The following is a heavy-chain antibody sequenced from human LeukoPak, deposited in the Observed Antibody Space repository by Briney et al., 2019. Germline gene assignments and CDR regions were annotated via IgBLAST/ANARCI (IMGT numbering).Heavy chain of an antibody. CDR2: ISGSGGST. CDR1: GFTFSSYA. Sequence: GGSLRLSCAASGFTFSSYAMSWVRQAPGKGLEWVSAISGSGGSTYYADSVKGRFTISRDNSKNTLYLQMNSLRAEDTAVYYCAKVVRGPFGGVIGSHFDYGGQGTLVTFSS. D-gene: IGHD3-16*02. J-gene: IGHJ4*02. V-gene: IGHV3-23*01. CDR3: AKVVRGPFGGVIGSHFDY.